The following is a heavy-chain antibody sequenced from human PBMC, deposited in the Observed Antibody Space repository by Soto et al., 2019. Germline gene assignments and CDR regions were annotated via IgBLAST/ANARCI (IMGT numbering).Heavy chain of an antibody. Sequence: QVTLKESGPVLVKPTETLTLTCTVSGFSLSNARMGVSWIRQPPGKALEWLAHIFWNDEKSYSTSLKSGLTTSKDTSKSQVVLNRTNMDPVDTATYYCARTTIYYGSGTHDAFDIWGHGTMVTVSS. CDR1: GFSLSNARMG. D-gene: IGHD3-10*01. V-gene: IGHV2-26*01. J-gene: IGHJ3*02. CDR2: IFWNDEK. CDR3: ARTTIYYGSGTHDAFDI.